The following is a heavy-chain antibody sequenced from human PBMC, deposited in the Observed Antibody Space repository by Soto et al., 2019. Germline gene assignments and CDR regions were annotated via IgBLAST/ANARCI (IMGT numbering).Heavy chain of an antibody. V-gene: IGHV4-31*03. CDR2: IYYSGST. D-gene: IGHD7-27*01. J-gene: IGHJ3*02. Sequence: LSLTCTVSGGSISSGGYYWSWIRQHPGKGLEWIGYIYYSGSTYYNPSLKSRVTISVDTSKNQFSLKLSSVTAADTAVYYCASSETGEEGFDAFDIWGQGTMVTVSS. CDR3: ASSETGEEGFDAFDI. CDR1: GGSISSGGYY.